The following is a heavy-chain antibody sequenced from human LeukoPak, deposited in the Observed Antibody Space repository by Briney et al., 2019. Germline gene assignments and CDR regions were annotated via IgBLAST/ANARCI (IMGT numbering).Heavy chain of an antibody. CDR2: MNPNSGNT. Sequence: ASVKVSCKASGYTFTSYDINWVRQATGQGLEWMGWMNPNSGNTGYAQKFQGRVTMTRNTSISTAYMELSSLRSEDTAVYYCARGLQRGYCSGGSRYYWFDPWGQGTLVTVSS. V-gene: IGHV1-8*01. J-gene: IGHJ5*02. D-gene: IGHD2-15*01. CDR3: ARGLQRGYCSGGSRYYWFDP. CDR1: GYTFTSYD.